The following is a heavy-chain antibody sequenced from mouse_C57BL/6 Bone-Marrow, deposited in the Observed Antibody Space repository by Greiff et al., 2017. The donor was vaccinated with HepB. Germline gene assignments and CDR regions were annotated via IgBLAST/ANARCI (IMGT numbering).Heavy chain of an antibody. J-gene: IGHJ1*03. Sequence: EVQRVESGGGLVKPGGSLKLSCAASGFTFSSYAMSWVRQTPEKRLEWVATISDGGSYTYYPDNVKGRFTISRDNAKNNLYLQMSHLKSEDTAMYYCARDGTGTGYFDVWGTGTTVTVSS. CDR2: ISDGGSYT. D-gene: IGHD4-1*01. V-gene: IGHV5-4*01. CDR1: GFTFSSYA. CDR3: ARDGTGTGYFDV.